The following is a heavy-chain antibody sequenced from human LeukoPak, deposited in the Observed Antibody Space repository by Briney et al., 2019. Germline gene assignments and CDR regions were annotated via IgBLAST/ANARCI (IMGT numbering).Heavy chain of an antibody. Sequence: GGSLRLSCATSGFSFTDYPMNWVRQAPGKGLEWVSNIRTSAEGANYAYYADSVKGRVTISRDDAKNTLYLHMNSLRDDDTAVYYCASDQRYAFDYWGQGTLVTVSS. D-gene: IGHD3-9*01. CDR3: ASDQRYAFDY. V-gene: IGHV3-48*02. CDR1: GFSFTDYP. J-gene: IGHJ4*02. CDR2: IRTSAEGANYA.